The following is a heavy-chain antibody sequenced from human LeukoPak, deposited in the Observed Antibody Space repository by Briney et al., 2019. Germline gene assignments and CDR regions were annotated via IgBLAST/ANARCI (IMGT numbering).Heavy chain of an antibody. CDR2: INHSGST. D-gene: IGHD4-17*01. Sequence: PSETLSLTCAVYGGSFSGYYWSWIRQPPGKGLEWIGEINHSGSTNYNPSLKSRVTISVDTSKNQFSLKLSSVTAADTAVYYCARGTTVTTLDYWGQGTLVTVS. J-gene: IGHJ4*02. V-gene: IGHV4-34*01. CDR3: ARGTTVTTLDY. CDR1: GGSFSGYY.